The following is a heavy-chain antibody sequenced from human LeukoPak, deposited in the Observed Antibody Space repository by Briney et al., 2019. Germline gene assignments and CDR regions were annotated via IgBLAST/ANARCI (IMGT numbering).Heavy chain of an antibody. CDR1: GGSISSYY. CDR3: ASQNPYYSSSHTFDY. D-gene: IGHD6-13*01. J-gene: IGHJ4*02. Sequence: PSETLSLTCTISGGSISSYYWSWIRQPPGKGLEWIGYIYYSGSTNYNPSLKSRLTISVDTSKNQFSLKLSSVTAADTAVYYCASQNPYYSSSHTFDYWGQGTLVTVSS. V-gene: IGHV4-59*01. CDR2: IYYSGST.